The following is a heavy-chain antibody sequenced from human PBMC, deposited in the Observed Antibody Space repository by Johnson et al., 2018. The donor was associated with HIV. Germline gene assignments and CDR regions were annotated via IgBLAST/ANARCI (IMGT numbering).Heavy chain of an antibody. V-gene: IGHV3-30*04. J-gene: IGHJ3*02. D-gene: IGHD3-16*01. CDR2: ISYDGSNK. CDR3: ARGLGLQQIDI. CDR1: GFTFSSYA. Sequence: QMMLVESGGGVVQPGRSLRLSCAASGFTFSSYAMHWVRQAPGKGLEWVAVISYDGSNKYYADSMKGRFTISRDNSKNTLYLQMNRLRADDTAVYYCARGLGLQQIDIWGQGTMVTVSS.